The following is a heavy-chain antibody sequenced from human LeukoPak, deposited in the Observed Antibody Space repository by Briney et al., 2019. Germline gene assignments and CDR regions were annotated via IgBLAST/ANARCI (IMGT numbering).Heavy chain of an antibody. Sequence: GGSLRLSCAASGFTFSSYSMNWVRQAPGKGLEWVSAISGSGGSTYYADSVKGRFTISRDNSKNTLYLQMNSPRAEDTAVYYCAKGAVYYGSVNWGQGTLVTVSS. V-gene: IGHV3-23*01. D-gene: IGHD3-10*01. CDR1: GFTFSSYS. CDR3: AKGAVYYGSVN. CDR2: ISGSGGST. J-gene: IGHJ4*02.